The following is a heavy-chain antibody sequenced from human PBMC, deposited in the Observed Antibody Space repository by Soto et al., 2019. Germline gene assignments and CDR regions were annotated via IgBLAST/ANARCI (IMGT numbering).Heavy chain of an antibody. Sequence: GESLKISCKGSGYSFTSYWIGWVRQMPGKGLEWMGIIYPGDSDTRYSPSFQGQVTISADKSISTAYLQWSSLKASDTAMYYCARHSLRGEGYYYYYGMDVWGQGTTVTVS. V-gene: IGHV5-51*01. J-gene: IGHJ6*02. CDR3: ARHSLRGEGYYYYYGMDV. CDR1: GYSFTSYW. CDR2: IYPGDSDT. D-gene: IGHD3-10*01.